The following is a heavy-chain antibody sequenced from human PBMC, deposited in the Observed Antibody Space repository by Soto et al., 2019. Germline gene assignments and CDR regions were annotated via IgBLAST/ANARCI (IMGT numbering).Heavy chain of an antibody. D-gene: IGHD3-22*01. J-gene: IGHJ4*02. CDR2: ISGSGGST. Sequence: GGSLRLSCAASGFTFSSYAMSWVRQAPGKGLEWVSAISGSGGSTYYADSVKGRFTISRDNSKNTLYLQMNSLRAEDTAVYYCAKPYYYDSSGYFFHDYWGQGTLVTVSS. V-gene: IGHV3-23*01. CDR1: GFTFSSYA. CDR3: AKPYYYDSSGYFFHDY.